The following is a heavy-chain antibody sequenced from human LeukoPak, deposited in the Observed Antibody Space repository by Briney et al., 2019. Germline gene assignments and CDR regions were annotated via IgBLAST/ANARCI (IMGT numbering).Heavy chain of an antibody. CDR3: ARGRGYDPVVFYFDS. CDR1: GGSFSGYF. J-gene: IGHJ4*02. CDR2: IFYSGTA. D-gene: IGHD2-15*01. V-gene: IGHV4-34*01. Sequence: SETLSLTCAVYGGSFSGYFWGWIRQTPGKGLEWVGSIFYSGTAYYNPSLTSRVTISEDSSKNQFSLRLHSLTAADTAIYYCARGRGYDPVVFYFDSWGQGTAVIVSS.